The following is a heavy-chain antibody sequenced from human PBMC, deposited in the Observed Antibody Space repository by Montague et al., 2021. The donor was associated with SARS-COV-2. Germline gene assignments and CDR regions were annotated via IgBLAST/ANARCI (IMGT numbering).Heavy chain of an antibody. CDR2: IYYSGSS. CDR1: GGSISSNCYF. J-gene: IGHJ5*02. CDR3: ARQFQAVFVLVVYTMGGWFDP. Sequence: SETLSLTCTVSGGSISSNCYFWGWIRQPPGKGLEWVGSIYYSGSSNYNPSRRSRVTIAVDTSKNHFSLKLSSATAADTAVYYCARQFQAVFVLVVYTMGGWFDPWGQGTLVTVSS. V-gene: IGHV4-39*01. D-gene: IGHD2-8*01.